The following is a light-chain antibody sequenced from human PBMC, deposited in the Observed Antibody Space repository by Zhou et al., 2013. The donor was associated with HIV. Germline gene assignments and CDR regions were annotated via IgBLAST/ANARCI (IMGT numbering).Light chain of an antibody. CDR3: QQSYSTPPLT. Sequence: DIQMTQSPTSLSASVGDRVTITCRPSQTIDNYLNWYQRKPGKAPKLLIYAASSLQSGVPSRFSGSGSGTDFTLTISSLQPEDFATYYCQQSYSTPPLTFGGGTKVEIK. CDR1: QTIDNY. CDR2: AAS. V-gene: IGKV1-39*01. J-gene: IGKJ4*01.